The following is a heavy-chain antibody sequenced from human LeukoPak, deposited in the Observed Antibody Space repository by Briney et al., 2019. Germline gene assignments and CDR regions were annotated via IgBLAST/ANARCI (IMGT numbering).Heavy chain of an antibody. CDR3: AREAKWELPC. Sequence: GASVKVSCQASGYTFTSYGISGVRPAAGQGLDWMGWVSAYNGNTNYAQKLQGRVTMTTDTSTSTAYMELRSLRSDDTAVYYCAREAKWELPCWGQGTLVTVSS. D-gene: IGHD1-26*01. J-gene: IGHJ4*02. CDR2: VSAYNGNT. V-gene: IGHV1-18*01. CDR1: GYTFTSYG.